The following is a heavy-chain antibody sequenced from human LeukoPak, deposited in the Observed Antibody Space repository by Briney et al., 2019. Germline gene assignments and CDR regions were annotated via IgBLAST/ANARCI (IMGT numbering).Heavy chain of an antibody. CDR1: GYTFTGYY. CDR2: INPNSGGT. V-gene: IGHV1-2*02. Sequence: ASVKVSCKASGYTFTGYYMHWVRQAPGQGLEWMGWINPNSGGTNYAQKFQGRVTMTRDTSISTAYMELSRLRSDDTAVYYCARPLYETYYYDSSGPRDAFDIWGQGTMVTVSS. CDR3: ARPLYETYYYDSSGPRDAFDI. J-gene: IGHJ3*02. D-gene: IGHD3-22*01.